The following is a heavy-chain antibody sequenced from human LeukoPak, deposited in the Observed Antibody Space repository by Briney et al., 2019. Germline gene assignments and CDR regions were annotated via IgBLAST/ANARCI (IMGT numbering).Heavy chain of an antibody. D-gene: IGHD1-7*01. CDR2: ITSVSSYK. CDR1: GFTFSNYA. J-gene: IGHJ4*02. V-gene: IGHV3-21*01. Sequence: GGSLRLSCKASGFTFSNYAMNWVRQAPGKGLEWVSSITSVSSYKYYADSVKGRFTISRDNAKNSLYLQMNSLRAEDTAVYYCARNWNYVSPFDYWGQGTLVTVSS. CDR3: ARNWNYVSPFDY.